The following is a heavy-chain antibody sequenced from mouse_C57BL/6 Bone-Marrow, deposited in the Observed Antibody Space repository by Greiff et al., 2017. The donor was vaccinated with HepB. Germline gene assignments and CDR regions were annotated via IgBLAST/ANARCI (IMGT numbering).Heavy chain of an antibody. CDR1: GYSITSGYD. CDR3: AREDYSSWYFDV. V-gene: IGHV3-1*01. D-gene: IGHD1-1*01. J-gene: IGHJ1*03. CDR2: ISYSGST. Sequence: VQLQQSGPGMVKPSQSLSLTCTVTGYSITSGYDWHWIRHFPGNKLEWMGYISYSGSTNYNPSLKSRISITHDTSKNHFFLKLNSVTTEDTAPYYCAREDYSSWYFDVWGTGTTVTVSS.